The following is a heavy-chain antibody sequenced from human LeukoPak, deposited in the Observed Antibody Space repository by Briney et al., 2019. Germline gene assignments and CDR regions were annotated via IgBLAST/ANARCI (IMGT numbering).Heavy chain of an antibody. D-gene: IGHD6-25*01. CDR1: GGSISSYY. CDR3: ARKRYSTGWRVNWFDP. Sequence: SETLSLTCTVSGGSISSYYWSWIRQPPGKGLEWIGEINHSGSTNYNPSLKSRVTISVDTSKNQFSLKLSSVTAADTAVYYCARKRYSTGWRVNWFDPWGQGTLVTVSS. V-gene: IGHV4-34*01. CDR2: INHSGST. J-gene: IGHJ5*02.